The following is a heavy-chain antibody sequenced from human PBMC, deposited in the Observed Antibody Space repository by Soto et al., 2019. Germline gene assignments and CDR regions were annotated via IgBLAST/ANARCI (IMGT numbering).Heavy chain of an antibody. J-gene: IGHJ5*02. CDR3: ARTLFCSATSCADYFDP. CDR2: IFSNDAK. V-gene: IGHV2-26*02. CDR1: GLSLSATTTG. Sequence: SGPTLVNHTETLTLTCTVSGLSLSATTTGVSWIRQPPGKALEWLAHIFSNDAKYYSASLKSRVTISKDTSKSQVVLTMTNMDPVDTATYYCARTLFCSATSCADYFDPWGQGTLVTVSS. D-gene: IGHD2-2*01.